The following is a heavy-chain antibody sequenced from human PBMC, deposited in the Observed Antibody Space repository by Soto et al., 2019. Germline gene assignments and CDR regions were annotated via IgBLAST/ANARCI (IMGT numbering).Heavy chain of an antibody. CDR3: ARQTNSVLMWYGLDF. D-gene: IGHD2-8*01. Sequence: PGESLKISCQGSGYSFTSYWIGWVRQMLGKGLEWMGVIYPGGSDTRYSPSFQGQVTISADKSISTAYLQWSRLNASDTAKYYCARQTNSVLMWYGLDFWGQGTLVTVSS. CDR1: GYSFTSYW. V-gene: IGHV5-51*01. CDR2: IYPGGSDT. J-gene: IGHJ4*02.